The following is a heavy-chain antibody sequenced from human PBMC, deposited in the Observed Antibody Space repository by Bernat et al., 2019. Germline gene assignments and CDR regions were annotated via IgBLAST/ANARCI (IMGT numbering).Heavy chain of an antibody. D-gene: IGHD3-9*01. CDR3: TRGVLTGRLNWFDP. J-gene: IGHJ5*02. V-gene: IGHV1-3*01. CDR1: RYTFTNYA. Sequence: QVQLVQSGTEVKRPGASVKVSCKASRYTFTNYAIHWVRQAPGQRLEWMGWINAGNGNTKYSQKFQARVTISRDTSATTAYMELSSLRSEDTAVYYCTRGVLTGRLNWFDPWGQGTLLTVSS. CDR2: INAGNGNT.